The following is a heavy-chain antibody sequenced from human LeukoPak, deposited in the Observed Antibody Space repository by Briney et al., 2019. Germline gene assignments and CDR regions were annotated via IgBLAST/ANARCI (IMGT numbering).Heavy chain of an antibody. CDR1: GGSISSYY. V-gene: IGHV4-59*08. J-gene: IGHJ4*02. Sequence: SETLSLTCTVSGGSISSYYWSWIRQPPGKGLEWIGYIYYSGSTNCNPSLKSRVTISVDTSKNQFSLKLSSVTAADTAVYYCARHFDVCSGGSCLLYFDYWGQGTLVTVSS. CDR2: IYYSGST. CDR3: ARHFDVCSGGSCLLYFDY. D-gene: IGHD2-15*01.